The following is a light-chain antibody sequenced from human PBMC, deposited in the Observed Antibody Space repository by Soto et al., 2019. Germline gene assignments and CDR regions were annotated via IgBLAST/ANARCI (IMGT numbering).Light chain of an antibody. CDR2: GNN. J-gene: IGLJ3*02. V-gene: IGLV1-40*01. CDR1: TSNIGAGYS. CDR3: QSYDTSLSGSV. Sequence: QSVLTQPPSVSGAPGQRVTISCNGSTSNIGAGYSVHWYQQLPGTAPKLLIYGNNNRPSGVPDRFSGSKSGTSASLAITGLQADDEADYYCQSYDTSLSGSVFGGGTKLTVL.